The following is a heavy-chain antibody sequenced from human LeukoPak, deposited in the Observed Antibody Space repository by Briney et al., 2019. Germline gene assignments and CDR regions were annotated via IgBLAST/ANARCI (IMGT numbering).Heavy chain of an antibody. Sequence: SVKVSCKASGGTFSSYAISWVRQAPGQGLEWMGGIIPIFGTANYAQKFQGRVTITADESTSTAYMELSSLRSEDTAVYYCARGYCSSTSCYPDTAMGTFDYWGQGTLATVSS. CDR1: GGTFSSYA. D-gene: IGHD2-2*01. CDR3: ARGYCSSTSCYPDTAMGTFDY. V-gene: IGHV1-69*13. J-gene: IGHJ4*02. CDR2: IIPIFGTA.